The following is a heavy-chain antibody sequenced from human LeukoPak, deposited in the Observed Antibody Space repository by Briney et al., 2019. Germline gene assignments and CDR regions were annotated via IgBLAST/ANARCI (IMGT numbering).Heavy chain of an antibody. CDR2: IYTSGST. V-gene: IGHV4-4*07. CDR3: ARWGGDYFRGYFDY. CDR1: GGSISSYY. Sequence: PSETLSLTCTVSGGSISSYYWSWIRQPAGKGLDWIGRIYTSGSTNYNPSLKSRVTMSVDTSKNQFSLKLSSVTAADTAVYYCARWGGDYFRGYFDYWGQGTLVTVSS. D-gene: IGHD2-21*02. J-gene: IGHJ4*02.